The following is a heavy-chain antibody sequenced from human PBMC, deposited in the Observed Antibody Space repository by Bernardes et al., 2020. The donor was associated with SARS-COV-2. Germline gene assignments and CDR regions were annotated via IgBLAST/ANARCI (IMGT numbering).Heavy chain of an antibody. Sequence: SETLSLTCAVSGGSISSANWWSCVRQSPGKGLEWIGEIYHTGSTKYNPSLMTRVTISMDKSKSQFSLKLRSVTAADTAVYYCAREEAIFGVDPLPYYFDYWGQGILVTVSS. CDR1: GGSISSANW. CDR3: AREEAIFGVDPLPYYFDY. D-gene: IGHD3-3*01. V-gene: IGHV4-4*02. CDR2: IYHTGST. J-gene: IGHJ4*02.